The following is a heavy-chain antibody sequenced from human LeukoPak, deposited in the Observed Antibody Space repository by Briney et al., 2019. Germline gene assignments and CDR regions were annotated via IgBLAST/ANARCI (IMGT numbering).Heavy chain of an antibody. CDR1: EFTFSNYP. V-gene: IGHV3-30*04. CDR3: ARDREFYDILTGYKVSHYFDY. Sequence: GGSLRLSCAASEFTFSNYPIHWVRQAPGKGLEWVALISYDKSYKYYADSVKGRFTIPRDNSKNTLYLQMNSLRAEDTAVYYCARDREFYDILTGYKVSHYFDYWGQGTLVTVSS. D-gene: IGHD3-9*01. CDR2: ISYDKSYK. J-gene: IGHJ4*02.